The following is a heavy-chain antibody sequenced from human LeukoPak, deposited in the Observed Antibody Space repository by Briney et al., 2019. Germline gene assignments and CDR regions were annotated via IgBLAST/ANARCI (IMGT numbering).Heavy chain of an antibody. CDR3: ARGVMGYLAAAYFDY. Sequence: SETLSLTCTVSGGSIHNNYWSWIRQPPGKGLEWIGSMYSSGKSDYSPSLKNRVTMSIDTSKNQFSLKLTSVTAADTAVYYCARGVMGYLAAAYFDYWGQGTLVTVSS. CDR1: GGSIHNNY. CDR2: MYSSGKS. J-gene: IGHJ4*02. D-gene: IGHD2-8*01. V-gene: IGHV4-59*08.